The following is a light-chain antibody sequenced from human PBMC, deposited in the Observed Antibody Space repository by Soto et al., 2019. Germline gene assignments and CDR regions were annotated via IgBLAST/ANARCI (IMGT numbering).Light chain of an antibody. CDR1: SSNIGSNP. CDR2: SNN. CDR3: AAWDDSLNGVV. Sequence: QSVLTQPPSASGTPGQRVTISCSGSSSNIGSNPVDWYQQFPGTAPKVLIYSNNQRPSGVSDRFYGSKSGTAASLAIGGLQSEDEADYYCAAWDDSLNGVVFGGGTKLTVL. V-gene: IGLV1-44*01. J-gene: IGLJ2*01.